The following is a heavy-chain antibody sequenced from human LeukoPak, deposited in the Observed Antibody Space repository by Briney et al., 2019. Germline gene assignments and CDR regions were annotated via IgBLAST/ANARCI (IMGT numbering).Heavy chain of an antibody. Sequence: GGSLRLSCAASGFTFSDYYMSWIRQAPGKGLEWVSYISSSGSTIYYADSVKGRFTISRDNAKNSLYLQMISLRAEDTAVYYCARGEDDIVVVPAAPHFDYWGQGTLVTVSS. CDR1: GFTFSDYY. J-gene: IGHJ4*02. CDR2: ISSSGSTI. D-gene: IGHD2-2*01. V-gene: IGHV3-11*01. CDR3: ARGEDDIVVVPAAPHFDY.